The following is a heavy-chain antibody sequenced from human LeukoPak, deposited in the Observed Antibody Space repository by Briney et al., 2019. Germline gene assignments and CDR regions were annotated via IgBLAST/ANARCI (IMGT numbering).Heavy chain of an antibody. V-gene: IGHV3-23*01. Sequence: GGSLRLSCEASGFTFSSYAMTWVRQAPGKGLEWVSGIYASGSATHYADTVKGRLTISRDNSKNTLYLQMNSLRAEDTAVYYCAKRPRDSSGYYLGAFDMWGQGTMVTVSS. J-gene: IGHJ3*02. CDR1: GFTFSSYA. CDR2: IYASGSAT. D-gene: IGHD3-22*01. CDR3: AKRPRDSSGYYLGAFDM.